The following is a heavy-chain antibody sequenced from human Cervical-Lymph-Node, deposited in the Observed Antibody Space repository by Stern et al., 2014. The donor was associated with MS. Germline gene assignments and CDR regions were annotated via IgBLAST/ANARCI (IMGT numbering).Heavy chain of an antibody. V-gene: IGHV5-51*03. CDR2: LYPGDSDT. CDR1: GYTFNNFW. Sequence: VQLVQSGAEVKLPGESLKISCQGSGYTFNNFWIGWVRQMPGKGLEWMGTLYPGDSDTRYSPSFKGQVSISVDRSSRVAYLQWRSLKASDTAIYYCARTRSSSWNWYFDVWGRGTQV. D-gene: IGHD2-2*01. J-gene: IGHJ2*01. CDR3: ARTRSSSWNWYFDV.